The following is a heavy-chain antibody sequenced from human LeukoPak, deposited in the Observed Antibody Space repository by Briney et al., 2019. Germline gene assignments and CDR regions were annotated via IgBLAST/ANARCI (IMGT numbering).Heavy chain of an antibody. CDR2: IYSGGST. Sequence: GGSLRLSCAASGFTVSSNYMSWVRQAPGKGLDWVSVIYSGGSTYYADSVKGRFTISRHNSKNTLYLQMNSLRAEDTAVYYCARGYCSGGSCYSGDWFDPWGQGTLVTVSS. D-gene: IGHD2-15*01. CDR1: GFTVSSNY. J-gene: IGHJ5*02. V-gene: IGHV3-53*04. CDR3: ARGYCSGGSCYSGDWFDP.